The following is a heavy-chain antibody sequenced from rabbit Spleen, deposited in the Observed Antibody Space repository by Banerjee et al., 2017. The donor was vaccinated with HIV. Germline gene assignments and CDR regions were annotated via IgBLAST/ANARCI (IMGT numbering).Heavy chain of an antibody. CDR1: GFDFSSYG. D-gene: IGHD8-1*01. CDR3: ARDGAGGSYFAL. Sequence: QEQLVESGGGLVQPGGSLKLSCKASGFDFSSYGVSWVRQAPGKGLEWIGYIEPIFGNTYYANWVNGRFTISSHNAQNTVFLQMTSLTAADTATYFCARDGAGGSYFALWGQGTLVTVS. V-gene: IGHV1S47*01. J-gene: IGHJ4*01. CDR2: IEPIFGNT.